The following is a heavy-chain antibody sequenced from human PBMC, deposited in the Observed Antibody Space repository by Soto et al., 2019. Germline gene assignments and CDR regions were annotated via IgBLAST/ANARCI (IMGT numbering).Heavy chain of an antibody. CDR3: ARDRKLSYSGAWYDWFKP. V-gene: IGHV1-18*01. CDR2: ISAYNGNT. D-gene: IGHD1-26*01. J-gene: IGHJ5*02. CDR1: GYTFTSDV. Sequence: ASVKCYVNASGYTFTSDVISWVRQAPGQVLDCIGWISAYNGNTNYAQNLQGRVTMTTDTSTSTSYMELRSLRSDDTAVYYCARDRKLSYSGAWYDWFKPWGQGTLVSASS.